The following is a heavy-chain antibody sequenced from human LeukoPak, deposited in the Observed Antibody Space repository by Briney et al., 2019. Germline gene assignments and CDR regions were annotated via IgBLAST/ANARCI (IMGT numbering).Heavy chain of an antibody. CDR1: GGSISSYY. J-gene: IGHJ4*02. D-gene: IGHD1-1*01. V-gene: IGHV4-59*01. CDR2: IYYSGST. Sequence: SETLSLTCTVSGGSISSYYWSWIRQPPGKGLEWIGYIYYSGSTNYNPSLKSRVTISVDTSKNQFSLKLSSVTAAGTAVYYCARNWNLQLEWDYWGQGTLVTVSS. CDR3: ARNWNLQLEWDY.